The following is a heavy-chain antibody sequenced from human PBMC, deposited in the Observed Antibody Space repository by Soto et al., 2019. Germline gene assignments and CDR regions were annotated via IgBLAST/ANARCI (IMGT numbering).Heavy chain of an antibody. D-gene: IGHD3-22*01. Sequence: ASVKVSRKATGYTFINSAIAWVRQAPGQGLEWMGWISPYNGNTNYAQSVQGRVTITTDTSTSTAYMEIRSLRFDDTAVYYCARDQSSGVFDYWGQGTLVTVSS. CDR1: GYTFINSA. CDR2: ISPYNGNT. CDR3: ARDQSSGVFDY. J-gene: IGHJ4*02. V-gene: IGHV1-18*01.